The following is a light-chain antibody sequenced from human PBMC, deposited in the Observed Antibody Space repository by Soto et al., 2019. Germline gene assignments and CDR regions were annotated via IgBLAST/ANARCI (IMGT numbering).Light chain of an antibody. Sequence: QSALTQPPSASGSPGQSVTISCTGTSSDVGAYNYVSWYQQHPGKAPKLMIYEVSKRPSGVPDRFSGSKSDNTASLTVSGLQAEDEADYYCSSYAGSNNLGVFGTGTKLTVL. CDR1: SSDVGAYNY. CDR3: SSYAGSNNLGV. V-gene: IGLV2-8*01. J-gene: IGLJ1*01. CDR2: EVS.